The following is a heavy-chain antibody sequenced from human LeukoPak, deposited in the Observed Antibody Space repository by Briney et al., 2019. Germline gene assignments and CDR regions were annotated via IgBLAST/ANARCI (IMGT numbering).Heavy chain of an antibody. V-gene: IGHV5-10-1*01. J-gene: IGHJ6*02. CDR3: ARRGRVRGDTYAIMANNSHNGMDV. CDR2: IITSDSYT. Sequence: GESLQISCYASADSTSTNYIICLRHQAPKNLEWLVWIITSDSYTNYNPSFQGHVTFSTDKSISTAYLQWSSLKASDTATYFCARRGRVRGDTYAIMANNSHNGMDVWGQGTKVTVSS. CDR1: ADSTSTNY. D-gene: IGHD5-18*01.